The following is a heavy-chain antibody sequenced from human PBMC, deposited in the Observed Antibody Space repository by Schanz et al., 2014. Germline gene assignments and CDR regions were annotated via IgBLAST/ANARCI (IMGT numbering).Heavy chain of an antibody. CDR1: GFTFSTYT. D-gene: IGHD2-21*01. CDR2: ISSSSTYI. CDR3: AKGQLLSYYFDY. Sequence: DVQLVESGGGLVKPGGSLRLSCAASGFTFSTYTMNWVRQAPGKGLEWVSSISSSSTYIYYTDSLKGRFTISRDNAKNSLYLQMNSLRAEDTAVYYCAKGQLLSYYFDYWGQGTLVTVSS. V-gene: IGHV3-21*02. J-gene: IGHJ4*02.